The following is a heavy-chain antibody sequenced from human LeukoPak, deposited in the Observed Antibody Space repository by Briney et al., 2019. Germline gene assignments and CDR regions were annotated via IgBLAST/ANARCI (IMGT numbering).Heavy chain of an antibody. V-gene: IGHV5-51*01. D-gene: IGHD2-21*02. J-gene: IGHJ4*02. Sequence: GESLKISCKASGYSFTTYWIGWVRQMPGKGLEWMGIIHPGDSDNKYSPSFEGQVTISADKSIGTAHLQWSSLKASDTAVYYCARTYCGGDCYYSYFDYWGQGTLVTVSS. CDR1: GYSFTTYW. CDR3: ARTYCGGDCYYSYFDY. CDR2: IHPGDSDN.